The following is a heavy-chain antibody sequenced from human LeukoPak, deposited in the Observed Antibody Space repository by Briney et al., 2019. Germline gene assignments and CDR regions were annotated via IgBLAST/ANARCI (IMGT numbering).Heavy chain of an antibody. CDR2: ISSNGGST. Sequence: PGGSLRLSCAASGXTFSNYAMHWVRQAPGKGLEHVSAISSNGGSTYDANSVKGRFTISRDNSKNTLNLQMNSLRAEDTAVYYCRRQMVYDRGYYYGMDVWGRGTTVTVSS. V-gene: IGHV3-64*01. CDR3: RRQMVYDRGYYYGMDV. CDR1: GXTFSNYA. D-gene: IGHD2-8*01. J-gene: IGHJ6*02.